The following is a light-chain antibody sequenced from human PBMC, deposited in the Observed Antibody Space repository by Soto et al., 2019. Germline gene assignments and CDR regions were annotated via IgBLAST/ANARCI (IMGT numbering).Light chain of an antibody. Sequence: EIVMTQSPATLSVSPGERATLSCRASQRVSRNIAWYRQKPGQAPTLVICGVSTRATGIPARFSGSGSGTEFTLTISSLQYEDFAVYYCQQYNNWPYTFGQGTKLELK. J-gene: IGKJ2*01. CDR1: QRVSRN. V-gene: IGKV3-15*01. CDR2: GVS. CDR3: QQYNNWPYT.